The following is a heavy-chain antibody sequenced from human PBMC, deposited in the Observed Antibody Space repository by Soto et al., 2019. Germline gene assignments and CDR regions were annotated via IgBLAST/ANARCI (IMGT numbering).Heavy chain of an antibody. J-gene: IGHJ5*02. CDR2: MYGSGTT. Sequence: GVXLRLSCAVSGISVSNEYMSWVRQAPGKGLEWVSVMYGSGTTYYADSVQGRSTISRDNSKNTLYLQMNSLTADDTAVYYCARQSGARPYDLWGQGTLVTVS. CDR1: GISVSNEY. V-gene: IGHV3-53*01. CDR3: ARQSGARPYDL.